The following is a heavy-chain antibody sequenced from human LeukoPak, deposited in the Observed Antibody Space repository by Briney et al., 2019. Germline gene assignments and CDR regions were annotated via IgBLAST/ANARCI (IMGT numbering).Heavy chain of an antibody. CDR1: GGSISSGSYY. Sequence: PSETLSLTCTVSGGSISSGSYYWSWIRQPAGKGLEWIGRIYTSGSTNYNPSLKSRVTISVDTSKNQFSLKLSSVTAADTAVYYCAKGHSSSPDDYWGQGTLVTVSS. CDR2: IYTSGST. D-gene: IGHD6-13*01. V-gene: IGHV4-61*02. J-gene: IGHJ4*02. CDR3: AKGHSSSPDDY.